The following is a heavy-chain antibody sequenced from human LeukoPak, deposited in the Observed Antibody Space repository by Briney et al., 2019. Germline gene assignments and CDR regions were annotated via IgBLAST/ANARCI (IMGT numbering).Heavy chain of an antibody. J-gene: IGHJ4*02. V-gene: IGHV3-30*03. CDR1: GLTFSSYG. Sequence: GGSLRLSCAASGLTFSSYGMHWVRQAPGKGLEWVAVISYDGSNKYYADSVKGRFTISRDNSKNTLYLQMNSLGAEDTAVYYCATRSRYSSSWFSLSYFDYWGQGTLVTVSS. CDR2: ISYDGSNK. D-gene: IGHD6-13*01. CDR3: ATRSRYSSSWFSLSYFDY.